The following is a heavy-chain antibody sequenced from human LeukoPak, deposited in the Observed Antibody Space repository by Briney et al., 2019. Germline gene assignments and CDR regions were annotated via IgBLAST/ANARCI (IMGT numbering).Heavy chain of an antibody. CDR3: TRRGDH. CDR1: GGSISSKYYY. J-gene: IGHJ4*02. Sequence: SETLSLTCTISGGSISSKYYYWGWIRQPPGKGLEWIGSIYYSGRTDYNPSLKSRVTISVDTSKNQFSLELNSVTAADTAIYYCTRRGDHWGQGTLVTVSS. V-gene: IGHV4-39*01. CDR2: IYYSGRT. D-gene: IGHD3-10*01.